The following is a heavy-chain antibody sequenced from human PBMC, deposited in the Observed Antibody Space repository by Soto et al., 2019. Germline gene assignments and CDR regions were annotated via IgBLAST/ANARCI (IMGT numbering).Heavy chain of an antibody. J-gene: IGHJ5*02. Sequence: QVQLQQWGAGLLKPSETLSLTCGVYGGSFNGYYYNWIRQSPGKGLEWIGRINHSGITRYNPSLKSRVTISVDTSKNEVSLKMKSMTAADTALYFCARDFGFNWNFEVGFGPWGQGTPVTVSS. CDR3: ARDFGFNWNFEVGFGP. CDR1: GGSFNGYY. D-gene: IGHD1-1*01. V-gene: IGHV4-34*01. CDR2: INHSGIT.